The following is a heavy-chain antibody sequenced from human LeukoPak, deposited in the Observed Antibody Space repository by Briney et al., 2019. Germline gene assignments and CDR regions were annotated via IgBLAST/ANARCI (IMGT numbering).Heavy chain of an antibody. Sequence: SETLSLTCTVSGGSISSYYWSWIRQPPGKGLEWIGYIYYSGSTNHNPSLKSRVTISVDTSKNQFSLKLSSVTAADTAVYYCARHGCSSTSCPFQHWGQGTLVTVSS. CDR1: GGSISSYY. V-gene: IGHV4-59*08. CDR2: IYYSGST. D-gene: IGHD2-2*01. J-gene: IGHJ1*01. CDR3: ARHGCSSTSCPFQH.